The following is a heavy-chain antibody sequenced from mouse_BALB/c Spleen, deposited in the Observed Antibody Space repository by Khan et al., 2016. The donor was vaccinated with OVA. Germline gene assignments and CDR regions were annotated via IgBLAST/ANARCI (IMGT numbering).Heavy chain of an antibody. CDR3: ARTMTTAKGDYYAMDY. Sequence: VELVESGGDLVKPGGSLKLSCAASGFTFSSYGMSWVRQTPDKRLEWVATISSGGHYTYFPDSVRGRFTISRDNAKNTLYLQMSSLKSEDTAMYYCARTMTTAKGDYYAMDYWGQGTSVTGSS. CDR2: ISSGGHYT. D-gene: IGHD1-2*01. CDR1: GFTFSSYG. V-gene: IGHV5-6*01. J-gene: IGHJ4*01.